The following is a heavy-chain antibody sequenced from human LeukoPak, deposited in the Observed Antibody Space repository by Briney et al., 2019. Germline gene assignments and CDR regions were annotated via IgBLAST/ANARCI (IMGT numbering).Heavy chain of an antibody. CDR2: IYYSGST. CDR3: ARGKDYDSSGYYPRYYYYYYMDV. CDR1: GGSISSGDYY. V-gene: IGHV4-30-4*08. Sequence: PSETLSLTCTVSGGSISSGDYYWSWIRQPPGKGLEWLGYIYYSGSTYYNPSLKSRVTISVDTSKNQFSLKLSSATAADTAVYYCARGKDYDSSGYYPRYYYYYYMDVWGKGTTVTVSS. J-gene: IGHJ6*03. D-gene: IGHD3-22*01.